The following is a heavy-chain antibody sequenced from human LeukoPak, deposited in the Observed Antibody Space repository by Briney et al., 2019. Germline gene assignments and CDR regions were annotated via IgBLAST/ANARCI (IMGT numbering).Heavy chain of an antibody. Sequence: SETLSLTCTVSGGSISSYYWSWIRQPPGKGLEWIGYIYYSGSTNYNPSLKSRVTISVDPSKNQFSLKLSSVTAADTAVYYCARNTMGAFRAFAYWGQRTLISVSS. CDR2: IYYSGST. D-gene: IGHD1-26*01. CDR1: GGSISSYY. V-gene: IGHV4-59*01. J-gene: IGHJ4*02. CDR3: ARNTMGAFRAFAY.